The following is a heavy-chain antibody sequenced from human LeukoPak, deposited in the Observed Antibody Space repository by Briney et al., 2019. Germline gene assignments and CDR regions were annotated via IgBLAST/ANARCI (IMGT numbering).Heavy chain of an antibody. CDR1: GYTFTIYA. D-gene: IGHD5-18*01. CDR2: INAGNGNT. J-gene: IGHJ4*02. V-gene: IGHV1-3*01. Sequence: EASVTVSFKASGYTFTIYAMHWVRQAPGQRLEWMGWINAGNGNTKYSQKFQGRVTITRDTSASTAYMELSSLRSEDTAVYYCARGYSYGLFDYWGQGTLVTGSS. CDR3: ARGYSYGLFDY.